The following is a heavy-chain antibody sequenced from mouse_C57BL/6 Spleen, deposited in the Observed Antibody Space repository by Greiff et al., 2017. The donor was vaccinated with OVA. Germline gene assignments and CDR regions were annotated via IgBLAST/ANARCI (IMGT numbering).Heavy chain of an antibody. V-gene: IGHV1-39*01. CDR2: INPNYGTT. J-gene: IGHJ1*03. Sequence: EVQLQQSGPELVKPGASVKISCKASGYSFTDYNMNWVKQSHGKSLEWIGVINPNYGTTSYNQKFKGKATSTVDQSASTAHMKLNCLTSEDSAVYYCARRGSYWYFDVWGTGTTVTVSS. CDR3: ARRGSYWYFDV. CDR1: GYSFTDYN. D-gene: IGHD1-1*01.